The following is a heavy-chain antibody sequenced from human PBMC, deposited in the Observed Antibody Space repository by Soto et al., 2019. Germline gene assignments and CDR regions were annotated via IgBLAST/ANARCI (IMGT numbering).Heavy chain of an antibody. D-gene: IGHD3-10*01. J-gene: IGHJ4*03. CDR3: TSGVRD. CDR2: ISYSGST. CDR1: GGSIGSGGYY. Sequence: PSEPLSLTCTVSGGSIGSGGYYWSGIRQHPGTGLEWIGHISYSGSTYYNTSLKSRVTISVDTSRNQFSLIVISVTAADTVVYSCTSGVRDWCQENVLTISS. V-gene: IGHV4-31*03.